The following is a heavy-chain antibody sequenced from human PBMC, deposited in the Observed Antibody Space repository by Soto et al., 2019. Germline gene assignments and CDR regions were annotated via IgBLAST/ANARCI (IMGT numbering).Heavy chain of an antibody. CDR2: IWYDGSNK. D-gene: IGHD1-26*01. CDR1: GFTFSSYG. J-gene: IGHJ4*02. CDR3: ARDRSGTYIDY. V-gene: IGHV3-33*01. Sequence: GGSLRLSCAASGFTFSSYGMHWVRQAPGKGLEWVAVIWYDGSNKYYADSVKGRFTISRDTSKNTLYLQMNSLRVEDTAVYYCARDRSGTYIDYWGQGTLVTVSS.